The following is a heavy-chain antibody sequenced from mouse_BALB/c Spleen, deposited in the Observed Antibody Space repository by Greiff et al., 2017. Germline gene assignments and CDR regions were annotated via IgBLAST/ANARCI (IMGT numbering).Heavy chain of an antibody. CDR2: IWAGGST. CDR1: GFSLTSYG. V-gene: IGHV2-9*02. D-gene: IGHD2-1*01. Sequence: VKLQESGPGLVAPSQSLSITCTVSGFSLTSYGVHWVRQPPGKGLEWLGVIWAGGSTNYNSALMSRLSISKDNSKSQVFLKMNSLQTDDTAMYYCAREHGNYVWYFDYWGQGTTLTVSS. J-gene: IGHJ2*01. CDR3: AREHGNYVWYFDY.